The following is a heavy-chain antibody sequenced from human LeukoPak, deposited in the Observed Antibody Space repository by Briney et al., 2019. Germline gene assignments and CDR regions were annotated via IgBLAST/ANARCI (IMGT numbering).Heavy chain of an antibody. V-gene: IGHV3-53*01. Sequence: GGSLRLSCAVSGFTVSSNYMSWVRQAPGKGLEWVSVIYSDGSKYYKDSVKGRFTISRDNSRNTLYLQMNSLRAEDTALYFCAKCDGFDNWNPCPFDYWGQGSLVTVSS. CDR3: AKCDGFDNWNPCPFDY. D-gene: IGHD1-20*01. J-gene: IGHJ4*02. CDR1: GFTVSSNY. CDR2: IYSDGSK.